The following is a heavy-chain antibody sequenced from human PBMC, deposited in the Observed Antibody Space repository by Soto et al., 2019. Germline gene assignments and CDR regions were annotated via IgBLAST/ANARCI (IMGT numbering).Heavy chain of an antibody. D-gene: IGHD3-16*02. CDR3: AKDRYGVPVYDFDY. CDR2: ISYDGSNK. Sequence: PGGSLRLSCAASGFTFSSYGMHWVRQAPGKGLEWVAVISYDGSNKYYADSVKGRFTISRDNSKNTLYLQMNSLRAEDTAVYYCAKDRYGVPVYDFDYWGQGTLVTVSS. J-gene: IGHJ4*02. CDR1: GFTFSSYG. V-gene: IGHV3-30*18.